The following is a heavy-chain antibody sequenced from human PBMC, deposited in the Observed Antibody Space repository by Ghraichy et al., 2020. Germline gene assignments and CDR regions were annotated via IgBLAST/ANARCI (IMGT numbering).Heavy chain of an antibody. CDR2: IGGSGGTT. V-gene: IGHV3-23*01. Sequence: GGSLRLSCVASGFTFSSTAVSWVRQAPGRGLQWVSAIGGSGGTTYYADSVKGRFTISRDNSKNTLYLQMNSLRAEDTAVYYCAKNKGSGWMYYVDYWGQGTLVTVSS. D-gene: IGHD6-19*01. CDR3: AKNKGSGWMYYVDY. J-gene: IGHJ4*02. CDR1: GFTFSSTA.